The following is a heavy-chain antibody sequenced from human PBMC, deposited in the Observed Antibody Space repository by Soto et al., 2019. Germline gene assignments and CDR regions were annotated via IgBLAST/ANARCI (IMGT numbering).Heavy chain of an antibody. V-gene: IGHV4-34*01. CDR3: ARGVYCSSTTCYWGMDV. J-gene: IGHJ6*02. D-gene: IGHD2-2*01. CDR2: INHSGST. Sequence: QVQLQQWGAGLLKPSETLSLTCAVYGGPFSGYYWSWIRQPPGKGLEWIGEINHSGSTNYNPSLKSRVTISVDTSKNHFSLKLSSVTAADTAVYYCARGVYCSSTTCYWGMDVWGQGTTVTVSS. CDR1: GGPFSGYY.